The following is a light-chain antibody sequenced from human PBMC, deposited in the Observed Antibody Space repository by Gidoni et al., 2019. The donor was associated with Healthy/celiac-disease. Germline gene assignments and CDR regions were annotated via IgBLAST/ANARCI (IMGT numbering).Light chain of an antibody. CDR3: QQYGSSPMYT. Sequence: EIVLTQSPGTRSLSPGERATLSCRASQSVSSSYLAWYQQKPGQAPRLLIYGASSRATGIPDRFSGSGSGTDFTLTISRLEPEDFAVYYCQQYGSSPMYTFGQXTKLEIK. CDR1: QSVSSSY. J-gene: IGKJ2*01. CDR2: GAS. V-gene: IGKV3-20*01.